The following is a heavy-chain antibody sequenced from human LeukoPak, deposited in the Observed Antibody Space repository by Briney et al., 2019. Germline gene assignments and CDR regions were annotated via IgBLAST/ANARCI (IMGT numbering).Heavy chain of an antibody. D-gene: IGHD3-22*01. CDR2: IYYSGST. J-gene: IGHJ4*02. CDR3: ARGVPIFYDSSGYYFGYFDY. Sequence: SETLSLTCTVSGGSISSGGYYWSWIRQHPGKGLEWIGYIYYSGSTYYNPSLKSRVNISVDTSKNQFSLKLSSVTAADTAVYYCARGVPIFYDSSGYYFGYFDYWGQGTLVTVSS. V-gene: IGHV4-31*03. CDR1: GGSISSGGYY.